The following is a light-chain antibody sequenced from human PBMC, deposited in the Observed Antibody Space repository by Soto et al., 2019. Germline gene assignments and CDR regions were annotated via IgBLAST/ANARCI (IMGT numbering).Light chain of an antibody. CDR1: SSDVGGYNY. V-gene: IGLV2-11*01. Sequence: QSALTQPHSVSGSPGQSVTISCTGTSSDVGGYNYVSWYQHHPGKAPKLMIYDVSQRPSGVPDRFSASKSGNTASLTISGLQAEDEADYYCSSYTSSSTQVFGGGTKLTVL. CDR3: SSYTSSSTQV. J-gene: IGLJ2*01. CDR2: DVS.